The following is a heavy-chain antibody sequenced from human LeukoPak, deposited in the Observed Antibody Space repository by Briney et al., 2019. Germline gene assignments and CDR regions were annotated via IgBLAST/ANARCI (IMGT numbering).Heavy chain of an antibody. CDR2: IYYSGST. Sequence: SETLSLTCTVSGGSVSSGSYYWSWIRQPPGTGLEWIGYIYYSGSTNYNPSLKSRVTISVDTSKNQFSLKLSSVTAADTAVYYCARVTVSGSHPYFDYWGQGTLVTVSS. CDR1: GGSVSSGSYY. CDR3: ARVTVSGSHPYFDY. D-gene: IGHD3-22*01. V-gene: IGHV4-61*01. J-gene: IGHJ4*02.